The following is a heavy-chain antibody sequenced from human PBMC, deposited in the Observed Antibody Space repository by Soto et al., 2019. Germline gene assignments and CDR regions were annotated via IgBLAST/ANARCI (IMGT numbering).Heavy chain of an antibody. CDR2: IIPLFGTT. J-gene: IGHJ6*02. CDR3: AAELGFGKLSVV. Sequence: QVQVVQSGVEVRRPGSSVKGSCKASGDTFKNCVISWVRQAPGQGLEWMGGIIPLFGTTAFAQRFQGRLTITTDESTTTAYLELSRLRSEDTATYYCAAELGFGKLSVVWCQGTTVIVSS. CDR1: GDTFKNCV. D-gene: IGHD3-10*01. V-gene: IGHV1-69*01.